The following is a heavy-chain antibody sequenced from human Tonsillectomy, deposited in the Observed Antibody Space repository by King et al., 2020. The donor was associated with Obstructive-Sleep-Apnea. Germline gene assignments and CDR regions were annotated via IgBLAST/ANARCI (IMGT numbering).Heavy chain of an antibody. Sequence: QLVQSGSEVKKPGSSVKVSCTASGGTFSSDGVSWARQAPGQGLEWMGGIIPLDGITNYAQRFQGRVTITADLSARTVYMQLRSLTSEDTAVYYCARPKSGYDGRTCFDYWGEGTLVTVSS. CDR2: IIPLDGIT. V-gene: IGHV1-69*17. D-gene: IGHD5-12*01. J-gene: IGHJ4*02. CDR1: GGTFSSDG. CDR3: ARPKSGYDGRTCFDY.